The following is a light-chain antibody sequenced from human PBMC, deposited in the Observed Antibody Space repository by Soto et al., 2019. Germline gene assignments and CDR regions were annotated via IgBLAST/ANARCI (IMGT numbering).Light chain of an antibody. CDR3: LKDYNYPWK. J-gene: IGKJ1*01. V-gene: IGKV1-6*01. Sequence: AIRITQSPSSLSASVGDRVTMTCRASQGIRNDLGWYQQKPGKAPKLLIYAASSLQSGVPSRFSGSGSGTDFTLTISSLQPEDFATYYCLKDYNYPWKFGQGTKVDIK. CDR1: QGIRND. CDR2: AAS.